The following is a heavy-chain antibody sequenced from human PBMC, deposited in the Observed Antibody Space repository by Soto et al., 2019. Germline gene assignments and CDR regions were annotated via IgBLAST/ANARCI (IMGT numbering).Heavy chain of an antibody. D-gene: IGHD3-22*01. CDR2: ISSSGSTI. Sequence: PGGSLRLSCAASGFTFSSYEMNWVRQAPGKGLEWVSYISSSGSTIYYADSVKGRFTISRDNAKNSLYLQMNSLRAEDTAVYYCARFGTYYDTSGYLYWGQGALVTVSS. J-gene: IGHJ4*02. CDR1: GFTFSSYE. V-gene: IGHV3-48*03. CDR3: ARFGTYYDTSGYLY.